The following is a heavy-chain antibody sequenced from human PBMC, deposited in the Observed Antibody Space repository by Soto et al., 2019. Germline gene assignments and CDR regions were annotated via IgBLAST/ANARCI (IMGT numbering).Heavy chain of an antibody. CDR1: GGTFGSYA. J-gene: IGHJ6*02. CDR2: IIPILNSP. Sequence: SVKVSCKASGGTFGSYAITWVRRAPRQGLEWLGGIIPILNSPAYAQKFQARVVITADEITNTAYMELNSLRFDDTAVYYCAREAPYCTSATCPKFYDMDVWGQGTTVTVSS. V-gene: IGHV1-69*13. CDR3: AREAPYCTSATCPKFYDMDV. D-gene: IGHD2-2*01.